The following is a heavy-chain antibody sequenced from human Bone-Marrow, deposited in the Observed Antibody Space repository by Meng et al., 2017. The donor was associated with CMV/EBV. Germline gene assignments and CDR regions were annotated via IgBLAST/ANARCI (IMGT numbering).Heavy chain of an antibody. CDR2: ISSSSSYI. Sequence: GGSLRLSCAASGFTFSSYAMHWVRQAPGKGLEWVSSISSSSSYIYYADSVKGRFTISRDNAKNSLYLQMNSLRAEDTAVYYCARSPEQQPGQDFWGQGTLVTVSS. CDR1: GFTFSSYA. V-gene: IGHV3-21*01. D-gene: IGHD6-13*01. CDR3: ARSPEQQPGQDF. J-gene: IGHJ4*02.